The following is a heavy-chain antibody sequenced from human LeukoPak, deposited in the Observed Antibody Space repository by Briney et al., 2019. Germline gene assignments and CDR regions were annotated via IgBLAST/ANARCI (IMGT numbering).Heavy chain of an antibody. CDR3: AREGSSGYDFDY. CDR1: GASISSSGYY. Sequence: SETLSLTCTVSGASISSSGYYWSWIRQHPGKGLEWIAYISRSGDTYYNPSHKSRLIISIDTSTHQFFLRLTSVTAADTAVYYCAREGSSGYDFDYWGQGTLVTVSS. CDR2: ISRSGDT. V-gene: IGHV4-31*03. D-gene: IGHD5-12*01. J-gene: IGHJ4*02.